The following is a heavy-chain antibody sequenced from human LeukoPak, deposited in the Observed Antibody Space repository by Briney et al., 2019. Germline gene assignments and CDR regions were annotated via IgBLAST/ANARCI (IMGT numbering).Heavy chain of an antibody. CDR3: ARDVYCSGGSCRLYAFDI. Sequence: SETLSLTCTVSGASFSSGSYYWSWIRQPAGKGLEWIGRMYTSGSANYKSSLKSRVTISADTSKTKFSLKLNSVTAADTAVYYCARDVYCSGGSCRLYAFDIWGQGTMVTVSS. CDR1: GASFSSGSYY. V-gene: IGHV4-61*02. J-gene: IGHJ3*02. CDR2: MYTSGSA. D-gene: IGHD2-15*01.